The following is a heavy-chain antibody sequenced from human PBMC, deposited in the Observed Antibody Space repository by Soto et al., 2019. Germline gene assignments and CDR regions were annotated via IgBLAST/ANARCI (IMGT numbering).Heavy chain of an antibody. Sequence: QVQLVQSGAEVKKPGSSVKVSCKASGATFSGYAINWVRQAPGQGREWWGRIVPIFETLNYAERFQGRVAITADESTTTVYMELTNLTHEDTAVYYCVVMGNVAVSNPRSFDYWGQGTQVTVSS. CDR2: IVPIFETL. V-gene: IGHV1-69*18. J-gene: IGHJ4*02. D-gene: IGHD6-19*01. CDR1: GATFSGYA. CDR3: VVMGNVAVSNPRSFDY.